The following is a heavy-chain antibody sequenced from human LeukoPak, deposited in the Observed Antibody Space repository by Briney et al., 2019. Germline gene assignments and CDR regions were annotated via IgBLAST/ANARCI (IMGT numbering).Heavy chain of an antibody. V-gene: IGHV4-39*01. CDR3: ARHRYYFDN. Sequence: PSETLSLTCTVSGGSISRSSYYWGWIRQPPGKGLEWIGSIYYSGSTYYNPSLKSRVTMSVDTSKNQFPLILSSVAAADTAVYYCARHRYYFDNWGQGTLVTVSS. J-gene: IGHJ4*02. CDR1: GGSISRSSYY. CDR2: IYYSGST.